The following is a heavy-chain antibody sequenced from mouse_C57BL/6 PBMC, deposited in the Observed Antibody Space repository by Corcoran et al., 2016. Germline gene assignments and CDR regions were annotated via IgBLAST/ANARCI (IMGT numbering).Heavy chain of an antibody. V-gene: IGHV9-3*01. Sequence: QIQLVQSGPELKKPGETVKISCKASGYTFTTYGMSWVKQAPGKGLKWMGWINTYSGVPTYADDFKGRFAFSLETSASTAYLQINNLKNEDTATYSCARTSSNYRAWFAYWGQGTLVTVSA. CDR1: GYTFTTYG. J-gene: IGHJ3*01. D-gene: IGHD2-12*01. CDR2: INTYSGVP. CDR3: ARTSSNYRAWFAY.